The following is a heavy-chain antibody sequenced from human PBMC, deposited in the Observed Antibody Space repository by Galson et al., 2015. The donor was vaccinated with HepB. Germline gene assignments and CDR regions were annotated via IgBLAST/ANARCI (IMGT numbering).Heavy chain of an antibody. V-gene: IGHV3-7*01. CDR3: ARAVGDSGSL. CDR1: RFTLSSYW. CDR2: IKQDGSEK. J-gene: IGHJ4*02. D-gene: IGHD3-10*01. Sequence: SLRLSCAASRFTLSSYWVSWVRQAPGRGLEWVANIKQDGSEKYYVDSVKGRFTISRDNAKNSVYLQMNSLRVEDSAVYYCARAVGDSGSLWGQGTLVTVSS.